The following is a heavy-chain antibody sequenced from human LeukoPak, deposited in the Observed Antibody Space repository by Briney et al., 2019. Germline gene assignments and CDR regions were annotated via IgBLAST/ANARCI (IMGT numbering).Heavy chain of an antibody. CDR1: GFTFSSYS. V-gene: IGHV3-48*01. J-gene: IGHJ4*02. D-gene: IGHD3-22*01. CDR2: ISSSSSTI. Sequence: GGSLRLSCAASGFTFSSYSMTWVRQAPGKGLEWVSYISSSSSTIYYADSVKGRFTISRDNSKNTLYLQMNSLRAEDTAVYYCAKDTLYYDSSGENDYWGQGTLVTVSS. CDR3: AKDTLYYDSSGENDY.